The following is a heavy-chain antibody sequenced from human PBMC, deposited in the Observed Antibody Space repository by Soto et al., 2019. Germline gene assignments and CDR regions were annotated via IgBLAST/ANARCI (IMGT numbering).Heavy chain of an antibody. CDR1: GFTFSSYS. V-gene: IGHV3-21*01. J-gene: IGHJ4*02. Sequence: EVQLVESGGGLVQPGGSLRLSCTASGFTFSSYSMNWVRQAPGKGLEWVASISSSSSYIYYADSVKGRFTISRDNAKNSLYRQMNSLRAEDTAVYYCAREGIAVAGSYCDYWGQGTLVTVSS. D-gene: IGHD6-19*01. CDR2: ISSSSSYI. CDR3: AREGIAVAGSYCDY.